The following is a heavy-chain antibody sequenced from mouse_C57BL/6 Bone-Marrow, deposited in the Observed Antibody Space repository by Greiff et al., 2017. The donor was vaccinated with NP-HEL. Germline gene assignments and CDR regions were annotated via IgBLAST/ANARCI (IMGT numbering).Heavy chain of an antibody. V-gene: IGHV1-64*01. CDR2: IHPNSGST. Sequence: QVQLKQPGAELVKPGASVKLSCKASGYTFTSYWMHWVKQRPGQGLEWIGMIHPNSGSTNYNEKFKSKATLTVDKSSSTAYMQLSSLTSEDSAVYYCAREFITTVENWFAYWGQGTLVTVSA. J-gene: IGHJ3*01. CDR3: AREFITTVENWFAY. D-gene: IGHD1-1*01. CDR1: GYTFTSYW.